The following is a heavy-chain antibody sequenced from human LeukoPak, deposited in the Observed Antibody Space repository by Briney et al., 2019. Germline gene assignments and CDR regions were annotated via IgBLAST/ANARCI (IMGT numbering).Heavy chain of an antibody. CDR3: ARDRSYYDYVWGSYRYLWDY. D-gene: IGHD3-16*02. J-gene: IGHJ4*02. V-gene: IGHV3-7*01. CDR2: IKQDGSEK. CDR1: GFTFSSYW. Sequence: GGSLRLSCAASGFTFSSYWMSWVRQAPGKGLEWVANIKQDGSEKYYVDSVKGRFTISRDNAKNSLYLQMNSLRAEDTAVYYCARDRSYYDYVWGSYRYLWDYWGQGTLVTVSS.